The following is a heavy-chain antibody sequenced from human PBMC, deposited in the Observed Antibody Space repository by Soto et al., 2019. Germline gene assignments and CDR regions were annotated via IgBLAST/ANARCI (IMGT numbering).Heavy chain of an antibody. Sequence: EVQLVESGGGLVQPGRSLRLSCAASGFTFDDYAMHWVRQAPGKGLEWVSGISWNSGSIGYADSVKGRFTISRDNAKNSLYLQMNSLRAEDTALYYCAKDLGFWSGAIDYWGQGTLVTVSS. CDR3: AKDLGFWSGAIDY. CDR2: ISWNSGSI. D-gene: IGHD3-3*01. J-gene: IGHJ4*02. V-gene: IGHV3-9*01. CDR1: GFTFDDYA.